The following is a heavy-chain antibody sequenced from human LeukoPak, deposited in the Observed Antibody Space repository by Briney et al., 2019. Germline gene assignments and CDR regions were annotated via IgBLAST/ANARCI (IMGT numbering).Heavy chain of an antibody. CDR3: AREGPPYDYVWGSYRYLRQNGPNFDY. CDR2: INHSGST. CDR1: GGSFSGYY. D-gene: IGHD3-16*02. Sequence: SETLSLTCAVYGGSFSGYYWSWIRQPPGKGLEWIGEINHSGSTNDNPSLKSRVTISVDTSKNQFSLKLSSVTAADTAVYYCAREGPPYDYVWGSYRYLRQNGPNFDYWGQGTLVTVSS. J-gene: IGHJ4*02. V-gene: IGHV4-34*01.